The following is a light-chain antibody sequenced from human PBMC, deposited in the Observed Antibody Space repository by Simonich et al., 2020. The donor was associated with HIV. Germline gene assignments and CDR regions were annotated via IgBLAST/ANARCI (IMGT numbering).Light chain of an antibody. Sequence: QSALTQPASASGSPGQSITIPCTGTSSDVGSYNLVSWYQQHPGKAPKVMIYEGSERPSGVSNRFSGSKSDNTASLTISGLQAEDEADYYCCSYAGSSTWVFGGGTKVTVL. CDR3: CSYAGSSTWV. CDR1: SSDVGSYNL. V-gene: IGLV2-23*01. J-gene: IGLJ3*02. CDR2: EGS.